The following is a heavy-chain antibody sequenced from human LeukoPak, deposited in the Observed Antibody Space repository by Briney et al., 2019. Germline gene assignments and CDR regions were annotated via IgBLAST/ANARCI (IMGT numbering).Heavy chain of an antibody. V-gene: IGHV3-7*01. J-gene: IGHJ4*02. D-gene: IGHD1-26*01. CDR1: GFMFSNYW. Sequence: GGSLRLSCAASGFMFSNYWMSWVRQAPGKGLEWVANIKQDGSEKYYVDSVKGRFTISRDNAKNSLYLQMNSLRVEDTAVYYCARHRYSGSYYGWFDYWGQGTLVTVSS. CDR3: ARHRYSGSYYGWFDY. CDR2: IKQDGSEK.